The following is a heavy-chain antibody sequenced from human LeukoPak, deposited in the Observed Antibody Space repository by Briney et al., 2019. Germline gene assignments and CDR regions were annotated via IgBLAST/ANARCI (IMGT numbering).Heavy chain of an antibody. CDR1: GGSISTSNFY. V-gene: IGHV4-39*07. J-gene: IGHJ4*02. D-gene: IGHD6-13*01. CDR2: INHSGST. CDR3: ARGLLYSSSWSATKTFDY. Sequence: PSETLSLTCTVSGGSISTSNFYWGCIRQPPGKGLEWIGEINHSGSTNYNPSLKSRVTISVDTSKNQFSLKLSSVTAADTAVYYCARGLLYSSSWSATKTFDYWGQGTLVTVSS.